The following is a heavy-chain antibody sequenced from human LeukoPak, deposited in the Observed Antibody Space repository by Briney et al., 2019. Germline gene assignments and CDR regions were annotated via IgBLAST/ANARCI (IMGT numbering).Heavy chain of an antibody. CDR3: AKDRYYDLWSGYQDDAFDI. D-gene: IGHD3-3*01. CDR2: INGSGRST. Sequence: GGSLRLSCAAAGLSFGSYVMSWVRQAPGKGLEWVSGINGSGRSTYYADSVKGRFTISRDNSKNTLYLQMNSLRAEDTAVYYCAKDRYYDLWSGYQDDAFDIWGQGTMVTVSS. J-gene: IGHJ3*02. CDR1: GLSFGSYV. V-gene: IGHV3-23*01.